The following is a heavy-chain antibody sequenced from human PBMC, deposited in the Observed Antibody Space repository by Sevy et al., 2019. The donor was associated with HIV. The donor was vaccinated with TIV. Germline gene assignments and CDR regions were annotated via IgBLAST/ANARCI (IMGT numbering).Heavy chain of an antibody. Sequence: GGSLRLSCAASGFTFSSYSMNWVRQAPGKGLEWVSYISSSSSTIYYADSVKGRFTISRDNAKNSLYLQMNSLRDEDTAVYYCARDGPPAYYYDSSGIGGDAFDIWGQGTMVIVSS. J-gene: IGHJ3*02. CDR1: GFTFSSYS. V-gene: IGHV3-48*02. CDR2: ISSSSSTI. CDR3: ARDGPPAYYYDSSGIGGDAFDI. D-gene: IGHD3-22*01.